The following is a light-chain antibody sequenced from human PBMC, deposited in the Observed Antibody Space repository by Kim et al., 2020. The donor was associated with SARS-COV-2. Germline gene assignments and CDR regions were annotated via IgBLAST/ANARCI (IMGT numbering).Light chain of an antibody. CDR1: SSNSGAKP. V-gene: IGLV1-44*01. J-gene: IGLJ2*01. CDR2: NNN. Sequence: GQRVTISCSGSSSNSGAKPVHWYQQLPGAAPKLLIYNNNERPAGVSDRFSGSKSGTSASLAISVLQADDEGDYYCAAWDVRLSDVIFGGGTQLTVL. CDR3: AAWDVRLSDVI.